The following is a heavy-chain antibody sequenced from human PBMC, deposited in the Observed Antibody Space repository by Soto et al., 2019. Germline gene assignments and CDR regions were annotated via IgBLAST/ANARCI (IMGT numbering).Heavy chain of an antibody. CDR1: GFTFSSYA. Sequence: GGSLILSCAAAGFTFSSYAMSWVRQAPGKGLEWVSAISGSGGSTYYADSVKGRFTISRDNSKNTLYLQMNSLRAEDTAVYYCAKDARGRVRGVIIHDAFDIWGQGTMVTVSS. V-gene: IGHV3-23*01. CDR3: AKDARGRVRGVIIHDAFDI. J-gene: IGHJ3*02. D-gene: IGHD3-10*01. CDR2: ISGSGGST.